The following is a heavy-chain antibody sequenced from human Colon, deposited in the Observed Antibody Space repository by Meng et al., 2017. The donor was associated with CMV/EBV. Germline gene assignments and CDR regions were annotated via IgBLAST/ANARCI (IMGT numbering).Heavy chain of an antibody. D-gene: IGHD1-1*01. J-gene: IGHJ4*02. CDR1: GFTVRCNY. CDR3: ALLIRERDSVDY. Sequence: EVQRVDSGGGLIQPGGSPRLSCAASGFTVRCNYMTWVRQAPGKGLEWVSLIYSGYYADSVKGRFTISRDNSKNTLYLQMNSLRAEDRAVYYCALLIRERDSVDYWGQGTLVTVSS. V-gene: IGHV3-53*01. CDR2: IYSG.